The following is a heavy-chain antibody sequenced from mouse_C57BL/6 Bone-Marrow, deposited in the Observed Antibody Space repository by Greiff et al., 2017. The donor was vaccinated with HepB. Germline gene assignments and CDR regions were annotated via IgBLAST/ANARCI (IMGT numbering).Heavy chain of an antibody. CDR2: IHPRSGNT. CDR3: ARKSITTVVEDYYAMDY. D-gene: IGHD1-1*01. CDR1: GYTFTSYG. Sequence: QVQLQQSGAELARPGASVKLSCKASGYTFTSYGISWVKQSTGQGLEWIGEIHPRSGNTYYNEKFKGKATLTADKSSSTAYMELRSLTSEDSAVYFCARKSITTVVEDYYAMDYWGQGTSVTVSS. V-gene: IGHV1-81*01. J-gene: IGHJ4*01.